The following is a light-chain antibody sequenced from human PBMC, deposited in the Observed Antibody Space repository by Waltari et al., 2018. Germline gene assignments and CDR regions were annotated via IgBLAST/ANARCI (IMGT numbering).Light chain of an antibody. V-gene: IGKV1-5*03. CDR1: QTISSW. CDR3: QQYNSYPYT. Sequence: DIQMTQSPSTLSASFGDRVTITCRASQTISSWLAWYQQKPGKAPNLLIYWASRLESGVPSRFSGSGSGTEFTLTVSNLQPDDYATYYCQQYNSYPYTFGQGTKLEIK. J-gene: IGKJ2*01. CDR2: WAS.